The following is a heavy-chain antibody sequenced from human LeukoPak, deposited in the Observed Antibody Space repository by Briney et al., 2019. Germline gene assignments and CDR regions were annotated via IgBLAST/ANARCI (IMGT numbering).Heavy chain of an antibody. CDR1: GFTFSGSA. CDR3: ARYFCTTSSCFLFGY. Sequence: GGSLRLSCAASGFTFSGSAMHWVRQASGKGLEWVGRIRSKANSYATAYAASVKGRFTISRDDSENTAYLQMNSLRAEDTAVYYCARYFCTTSSCFLFGYWGKGTLVTVAS. J-gene: IGHJ4*02. V-gene: IGHV3-73*01. D-gene: IGHD6-13*01. CDR2: IRSKANSYAT.